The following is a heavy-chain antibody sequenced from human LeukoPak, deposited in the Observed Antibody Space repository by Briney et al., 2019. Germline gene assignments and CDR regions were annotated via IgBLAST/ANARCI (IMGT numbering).Heavy chain of an antibody. V-gene: IGHV3-48*03. J-gene: IGHJ3*02. CDR1: GFTFSSYE. D-gene: IGHD3-16*02. CDR2: ISSSGSTI. Sequence: GGSLRLSCAASGFTFSSYEMNWVRQAPGKGLEWVSYISSSGSTIYYADSVKGRFTISRDNAKNSLYLQMNSLRAEDTAVYYCVCDPGAYYDYVWGSYRPNAFDIWGQGTMVTVSS. CDR3: VCDPGAYYDYVWGSYRPNAFDI.